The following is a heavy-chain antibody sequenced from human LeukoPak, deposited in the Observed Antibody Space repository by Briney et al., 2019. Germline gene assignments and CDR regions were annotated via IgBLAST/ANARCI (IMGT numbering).Heavy chain of an antibody. CDR1: GFTFSRHG. V-gene: IGHV3-33*08. D-gene: IGHD5-12*01. CDR2: IGDTGRAK. CDR3: AREENHIVTTSYYFDP. Sequence: GRSLRLSCAASGFTFSRHGMHWVRQAPGKGLEWVAVIGDTGRAKYYADSVKGRFTISRDNSKNTLYLQMNSLRAEDTAVYYCAREENHIVTTSYYFDPWGQGTLVTVSS. J-gene: IGHJ4*02.